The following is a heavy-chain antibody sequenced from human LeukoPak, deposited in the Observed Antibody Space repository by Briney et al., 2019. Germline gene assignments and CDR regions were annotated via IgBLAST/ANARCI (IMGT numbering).Heavy chain of an antibody. CDR2: INPNSGGT. CDR1: GYTFTGYY. Sequence: ASVKVSCKASGYTFTGYYMHWVRQAPGQGLEWMGRINPNSGGTNYAQKFQGRVTMTRDTSISTAYMELSRLRSEDTAVYYCARDGITMVRGVPAYYYYMDVWGKGTTVTVSS. D-gene: IGHD3-10*01. CDR3: ARDGITMVRGVPAYYYYMDV. J-gene: IGHJ6*03. V-gene: IGHV1-2*06.